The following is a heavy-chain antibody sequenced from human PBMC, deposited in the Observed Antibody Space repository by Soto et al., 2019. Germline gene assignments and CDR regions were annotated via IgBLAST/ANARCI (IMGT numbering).Heavy chain of an antibody. D-gene: IGHD3-9*01. CDR1: GFTFSNAW. CDR2: IKSKTDGGTT. V-gene: IGHV3-15*07. Sequence: EVQLVESGGGLVKPGGSLRLSCAASGFTFSNAWMNWVRQAPGKGLEWVGRIKSKTDGGTTDYAAPVKGRFTISRDDSKNTLYLQMNSLKTEDTAVYYCTAPPYDILTGYYSVYYYYGMDVWGQGTTVTVSS. J-gene: IGHJ6*02. CDR3: TAPPYDILTGYYSVYYYYGMDV.